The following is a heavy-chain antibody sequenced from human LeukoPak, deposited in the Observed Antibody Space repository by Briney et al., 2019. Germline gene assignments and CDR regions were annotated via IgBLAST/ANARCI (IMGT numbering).Heavy chain of an antibody. J-gene: IGHJ4*02. CDR1: GFTFSSYD. CDR3: SKDPWYSRGWHFDY. CDR2: ISNSGGTT. D-gene: IGHD6-19*01. V-gene: IGHV3-23*01. Sequence: GGSLRLSCAASGFTFSSYDMSWVRQAPGKGLEWVSAISNSGGTTYYADSVEGRFTISRDNSKNTLYLQLNSLRAEDTAVYYCSKDPWYSRGWHFDYWGQGALVTVSS.